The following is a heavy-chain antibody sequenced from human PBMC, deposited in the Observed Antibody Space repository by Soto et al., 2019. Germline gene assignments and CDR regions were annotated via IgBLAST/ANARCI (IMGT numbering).Heavy chain of an antibody. V-gene: IGHV4-30-4*01. CDR2: IYYSGST. D-gene: IGHD1-26*01. CDR1: GGSISSGDYY. CDR3: ASASGSYFDY. J-gene: IGHJ4*02. Sequence: SETLSLSCTVSGGSISSGDYYWSWIRQPPGKGLEWIGYIYYSGSTYYNPSLKSRVTISVDTSKNQFSLKLSSVTAADTAVYYCASASGSYFDYWGQRTLVTGSS.